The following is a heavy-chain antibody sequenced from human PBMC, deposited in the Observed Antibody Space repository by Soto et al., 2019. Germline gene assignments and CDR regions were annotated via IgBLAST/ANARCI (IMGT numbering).Heavy chain of an antibody. V-gene: IGHV4-34*01. CDR1: GGSFSGYS. Sequence: QVQLQQWGAGLLKPSETLSLTCAVYGGSFSGYSWTWIRQPPGTGLEWIGEINHSGSTNYNPSLTSRVTISVDTSKNQFSPKLTSVTAADTAVYYCARDKITGLFDYWGQGTVVTVPS. CDR3: ARDKITGLFDY. J-gene: IGHJ4*02. CDR2: INHSGST. D-gene: IGHD2-8*02.